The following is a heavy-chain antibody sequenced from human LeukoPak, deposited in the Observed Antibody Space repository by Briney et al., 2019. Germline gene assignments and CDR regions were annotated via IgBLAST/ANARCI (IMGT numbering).Heavy chain of an antibody. V-gene: IGHV3-53*01. CDR2: IYSGGST. J-gene: IGHJ4*02. Sequence: GGSLRLSCAASGFTVSSNYMSWVSQAPGKGLEWVSVIYSGGSTYYADSVKGRFTISRDNSKNTLYLQMNSLRAEDTAVYYCASRGSLIDFDYWGQGTLVTVSS. CDR3: ASRGSLIDFDY. D-gene: IGHD2-15*01. CDR1: GFTVSSNY.